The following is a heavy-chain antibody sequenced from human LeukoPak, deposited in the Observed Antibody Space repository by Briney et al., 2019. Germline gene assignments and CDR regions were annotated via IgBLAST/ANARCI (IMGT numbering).Heavy chain of an antibody. J-gene: IGHJ4*02. V-gene: IGHV3-30-3*01. CDR3: AKEPGETSLFVVDY. CDR2: ISYDGSNK. CDR1: GFTFSSYA. D-gene: IGHD3-10*01. Sequence: PGGSLRLSCAASGFTFSSYAMHWVRQAPGKGLEWVAVISYDGSNKYYADSVKGRFTISRDNSKNTLYLQMNSLRAEDTAVYYCAKEPGETSLFVVDYWGQGTLVTVSS.